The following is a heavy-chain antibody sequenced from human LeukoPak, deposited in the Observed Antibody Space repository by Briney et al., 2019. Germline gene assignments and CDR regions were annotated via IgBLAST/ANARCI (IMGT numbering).Heavy chain of an antibody. J-gene: IGHJ4*02. D-gene: IGHD3-22*01. CDR3: ARDVLHRIHYDSSAYYPGSSY. CDR1: GYTFTSYG. Sequence: ASVKVSCKSSGYTFTSYGITWVRQAPGQGLEWMGWISAYNAYTYYAQKLQGRVTMTTDTSTSTAYMELRSLRSDDTAVYYCARDVLHRIHYDSSAYYPGSSYWGQGTLVIVSS. CDR2: ISAYNAYT. V-gene: IGHV1-18*01.